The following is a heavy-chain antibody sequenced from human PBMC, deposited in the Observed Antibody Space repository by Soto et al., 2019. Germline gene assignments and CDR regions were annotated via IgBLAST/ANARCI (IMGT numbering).Heavy chain of an antibody. V-gene: IGHV1-69*12. D-gene: IGHD2-15*01. CDR3: ADLSLGYCSSTTCPPDY. CDR1: GGSLNQYA. J-gene: IGHJ4*02. Sequence: QVQLVQSGAEVKKPGSSVKVSCKVSGGSLNQYAISWVRQTPGQGLEWMGGIIPSFGRTSYAQKFQGRVTITADESTTTVNLELRGLRSEDSAIYFCADLSLGYCSSTTCPPDYWGQGTGVTVSS. CDR2: IIPSFGRT.